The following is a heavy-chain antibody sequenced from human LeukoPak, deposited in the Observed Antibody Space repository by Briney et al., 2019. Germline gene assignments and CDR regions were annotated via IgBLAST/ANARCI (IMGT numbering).Heavy chain of an antibody. CDR1: GFTFSNYW. CDR2: INSDGSST. Sequence: GGSLRLSCAASGFTFSNYWMHWVRQAPGKGRVWVSRINSDGSSTSYADSVKGRFTISRDNAKNTLYLQMNSLRAEDTAVYYCARVSSGSYFGYYYYYMDVWGKGTTVTVSS. D-gene: IGHD1-26*01. V-gene: IGHV3-74*01. CDR3: ARVSSGSYFGYYYYYMDV. J-gene: IGHJ6*03.